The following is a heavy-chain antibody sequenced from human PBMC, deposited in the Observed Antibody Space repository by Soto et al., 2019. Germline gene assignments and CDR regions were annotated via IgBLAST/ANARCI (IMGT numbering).Heavy chain of an antibody. CDR2: IKQDGREK. CDR1: GFTFSSCW. CDR3: ARDGHGMVATDY. V-gene: IGHV3-7*01. D-gene: IGHD5-12*01. Sequence: EVQLVESGGGLVQPGGSLRLSCAASGFTFSSCWMSWVRQAPGKGLEWVDNIKQDGREKYYVDSVKRRFTISRDNAKSSLYLQMNSLRAEDTAVYYCARDGHGMVATDYWGQGTLVTVSS. J-gene: IGHJ4*02.